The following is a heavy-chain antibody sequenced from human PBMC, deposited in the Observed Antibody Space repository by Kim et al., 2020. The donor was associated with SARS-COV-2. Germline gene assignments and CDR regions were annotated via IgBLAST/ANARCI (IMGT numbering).Heavy chain of an antibody. V-gene: IGHV4-34*01. J-gene: IGHJ4*02. CDR1: GGSFSGYY. D-gene: IGHD4-17*01. CDR2: INHSGST. CDR3: ARGVTTDY. Sequence: SETLSLTCAVYGGSFSGYYWSWIRQPPGKGLEWIGEINHSGSTNYNPSLKSRVTISVDTSKNQFSLKLSSVTAADTAVYYCARGVTTDYWGQGTLVTVSS.